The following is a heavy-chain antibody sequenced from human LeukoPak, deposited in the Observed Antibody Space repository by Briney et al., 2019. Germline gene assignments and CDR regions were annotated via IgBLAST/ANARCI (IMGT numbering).Heavy chain of an antibody. CDR1: GGSFSGYY. CDR2: INHSGST. D-gene: IGHD4/OR15-4a*01. CDR3: ARDKGTMPFDF. J-gene: IGHJ3*01. Sequence: PSETLSLTCAVYGGSFSGYYWSWIRQPPGKGLEWIGEINHSGSTNYNPSLKSRVSISRDTSKNQFSLTLNSVTAADTAVYHCARDKGTMPFDFWGQGTMVTVSS. V-gene: IGHV4-34*01.